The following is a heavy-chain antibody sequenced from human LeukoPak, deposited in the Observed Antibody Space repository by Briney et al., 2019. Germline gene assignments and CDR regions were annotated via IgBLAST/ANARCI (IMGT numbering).Heavy chain of an antibody. CDR1: GGTFSSYA. CDR3: ARVSTIAAAGTGDY. CDR2: IIPILGIA. D-gene: IGHD6-13*01. Sequence: SVKVSCKASGGTFSSYAISWVRQAPGQGLEWMGRIIPILGIANYAQKFQGRVTITADKSTSTAYMELSSLRSEDTAVYYCARVSTIAAAGTGDYWGQGTLVSVSS. J-gene: IGHJ4*02. V-gene: IGHV1-69*04.